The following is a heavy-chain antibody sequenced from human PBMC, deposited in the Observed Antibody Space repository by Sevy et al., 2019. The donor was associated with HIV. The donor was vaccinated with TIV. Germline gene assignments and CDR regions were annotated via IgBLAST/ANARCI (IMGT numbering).Heavy chain of an antibody. Sequence: ASVKVSCKASGHTFTDYFIHWVRQAPGQGLEWMGGINPNSGDTKYAPKFQGRVTVTRDTSISTAYMELSRLGSDDTAVYYCASPGGYRYGSLLDYWGQGTLVTVSS. J-gene: IGHJ4*02. V-gene: IGHV1-2*02. CDR3: ASPGGYRYGSLLDY. CDR2: INPNSGDT. D-gene: IGHD5-18*01. CDR1: GHTFTDYF.